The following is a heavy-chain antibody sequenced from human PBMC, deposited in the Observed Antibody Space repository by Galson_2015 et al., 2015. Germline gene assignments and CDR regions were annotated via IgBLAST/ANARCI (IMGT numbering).Heavy chain of an antibody. V-gene: IGHV3-23*01. J-gene: IGHJ4*02. CDR1: GFTFSSYA. CDR2: ISGSGDST. CDR3: EGYDFWSVFGGY. Sequence: SLRLSCAASGFTFSSYAMSWVRQAPGQGLEWVSGISGSGDSTYNADSVKGRFTISRDNSKNTLYLQMNSLRAEDTAVYYCEGYDFWSVFGGYWGQGTLVTVSS. D-gene: IGHD3-3*01.